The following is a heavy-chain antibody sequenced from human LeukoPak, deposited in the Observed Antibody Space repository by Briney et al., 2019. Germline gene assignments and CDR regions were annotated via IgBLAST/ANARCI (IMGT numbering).Heavy chain of an antibody. CDR3: ATSRFSGGLGRFDP. V-gene: IGHV4-61*02. CDR2: IYTSGNT. CDR1: GGSINSGSYY. Sequence: SQTLSLTCTVSGGSINSGSYYYHWIRQPAGKGLEWIGRIYTSGNTIYNPSLKSRVTISIDTSKNQVSLKLTSVTAADTAVYYCATSRFSGGLGRFDPWGQGTLVTVSS. D-gene: IGHD3-10*01. J-gene: IGHJ5*02.